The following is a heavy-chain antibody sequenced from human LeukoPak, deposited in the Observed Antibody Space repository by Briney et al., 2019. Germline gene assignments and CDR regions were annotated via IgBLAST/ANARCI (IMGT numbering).Heavy chain of an antibody. CDR2: IYNGDNT. Sequence: GGCLRLACLASRSTVSNNYMNWARQAPGKGLEWVSVIYNGDNTYYADSVQGRFNISKDNSTDTLYLQMNSLRPEDTAVYFCARASRRLAYDHWRQRTLVTVSS. V-gene: IGHV3-66*01. J-gene: IGHJ4*02. CDR3: ARASRRLAYDH. CDR1: RSTVSNNY. D-gene: IGHD6-19*01.